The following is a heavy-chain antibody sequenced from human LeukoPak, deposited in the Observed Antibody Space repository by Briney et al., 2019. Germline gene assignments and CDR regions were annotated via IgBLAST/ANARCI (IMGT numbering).Heavy chain of an antibody. J-gene: IGHJ4*02. CDR2: IYPNSGAT. CDR3: GTLLSNGPFDY. V-gene: IGHV1-2*02. Sequence: SVKVSCKASGYTFTGYYMHWVRQAPGQGLEWMGWIYPNSGATKYAQKFQGRVTMTRDTSIGTAYMELSGLRSDDTAVYYCGTLLSNGPFDYWGQGSLVTVSS. CDR1: GYTFTGYY.